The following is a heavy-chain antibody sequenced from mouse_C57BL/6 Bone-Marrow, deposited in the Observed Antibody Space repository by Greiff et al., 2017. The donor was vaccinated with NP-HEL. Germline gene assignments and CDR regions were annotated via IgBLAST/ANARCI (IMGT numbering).Heavy chain of an antibody. V-gene: IGHV1-39*01. J-gene: IGHJ3*01. CDR1: GYSFTDYN. CDR3: ARWGHYDYSWFAY. Sequence: VQLKESGPELVKPGASVKISCKASGYSFTDYNMNWVKQSNGKSLEWIGVINPNYGTTSYNQKFKGKATLTVDQSSSTAYMQLNSLTSEDSAVYYCARWGHYDYSWFAYWGQGTLVTVSA. CDR2: INPNYGTT. D-gene: IGHD2-4*01.